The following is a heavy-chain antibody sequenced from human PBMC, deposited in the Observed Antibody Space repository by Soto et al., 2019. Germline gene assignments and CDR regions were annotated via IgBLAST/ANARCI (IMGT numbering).Heavy chain of an antibody. CDR1: GFTFSSYA. D-gene: IGHD4-4*01. Sequence: EVKLLESGGGLVQPGGSLRLSCAASGFTFSSYAMSWVRQAPGKGLEWVSAISGSGGSTYYADSVKGRFTISRDKSKNTLYLQMNSLRAEDMDVYDCAKGYSNYYYYYMDVWGKGTTVTVSS. CDR3: AKGYSNYYYYYMDV. CDR2: ISGSGGST. J-gene: IGHJ6*03. V-gene: IGHV3-23*01.